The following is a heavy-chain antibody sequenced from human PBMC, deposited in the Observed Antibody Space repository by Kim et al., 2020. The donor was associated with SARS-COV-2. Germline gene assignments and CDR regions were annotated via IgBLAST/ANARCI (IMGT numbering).Heavy chain of an antibody. CDR3: ARRWVAAAGSSGFDP. CDR2: IYYSGST. CDR1: GGSISSSSYY. J-gene: IGHJ5*02. D-gene: IGHD6-13*01. V-gene: IGHV4-39*01. Sequence: SETLSLTCTVSGGSISSSSYYWGWIRQPPGKGLEWIGSIYYSGSTYYNPSLKSRVTISVDTSKNQFSLKLSSVTAADTAVYYCARRWVAAAGSSGFDPWG.